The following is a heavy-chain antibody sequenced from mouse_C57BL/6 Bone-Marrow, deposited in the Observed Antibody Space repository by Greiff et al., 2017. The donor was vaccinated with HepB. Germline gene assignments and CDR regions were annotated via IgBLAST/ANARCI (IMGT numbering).Heavy chain of an antibody. CDR3: ASDYDGVPFYYYAMDY. CDR1: GYTFTDYY. Sequence: EVKLQQSGPELVKPGASVKISCKASGYTFTDYYMNWVKQSHGKSLEWIGDINPNNGGTSYNQKFKGKATLTVDKSSSTAYMELRSLTSEDSAVYYCASDYDGVPFYYYAMDYWGQGTSVTVSS. J-gene: IGHJ4*01. CDR2: INPNNGGT. D-gene: IGHD2-4*01. V-gene: IGHV1-26*01.